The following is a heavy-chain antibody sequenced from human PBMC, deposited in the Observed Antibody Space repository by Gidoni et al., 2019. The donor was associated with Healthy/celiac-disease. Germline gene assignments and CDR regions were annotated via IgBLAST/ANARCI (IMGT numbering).Heavy chain of an antibody. V-gene: IGHV3-30*04. D-gene: IGHD4-4*01. CDR3: ARASSNVGNYYYYGMDV. Sequence: QVQLVESGGGVVQPGRSLRLSCAASGFPFSSYAMHWVRQAPGKGLEWVAVISYDGSNKYYADSVKGRFTISRDNSKNTLYLQMNSLRAEDTAVYYCARASSNVGNYYYYGMDVWGQGTTVTVSS. CDR2: ISYDGSNK. CDR1: GFPFSSYA. J-gene: IGHJ6*02.